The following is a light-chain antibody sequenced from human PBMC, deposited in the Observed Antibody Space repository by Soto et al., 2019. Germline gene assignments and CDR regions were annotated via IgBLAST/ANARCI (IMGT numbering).Light chain of an antibody. J-gene: IGKJ1*01. CDR2: AAS. CDR3: QQSSTRPWT. V-gene: IGKV1-39*01. CDR1: HGISTY. Sequence: DIQMTQSPSSLPASVGDTVTIACRASHGISTYLNWYRHKPGKGPQLLIYAASSLQSGVPSRFSGSGSGADFTLTITSLQPEDFATYYCQQSSTRPWTFGQGTKVEIK.